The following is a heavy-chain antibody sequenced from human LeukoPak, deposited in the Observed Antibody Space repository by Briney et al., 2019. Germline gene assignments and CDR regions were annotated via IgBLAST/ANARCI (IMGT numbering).Heavy chain of an antibody. CDR2: VNPNTGGT. V-gene: IGHV1-2*02. J-gene: IGHJ4*02. CDR1: GYAFTDYY. Sequence: ASVKVSCKPSGYAFTDYYIHWVRQAPGQGLEWMGWVNPNTGGTNYAQKLQGRVTMTTDTSTSTAYMELRSLRSDDTAVYYCASLRYCSGGSCYPSGYWGQGTLVTVSS. D-gene: IGHD2-15*01. CDR3: ASLRYCSGGSCYPSGY.